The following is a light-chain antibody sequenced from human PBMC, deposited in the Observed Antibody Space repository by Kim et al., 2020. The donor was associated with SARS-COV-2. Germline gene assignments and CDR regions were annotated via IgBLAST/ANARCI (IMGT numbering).Light chain of an antibody. CDR3: CSFAGSIIIAV. CDR1: SSDIGTYNL. V-gene: IGLV2-23*03. CDR2: EGD. J-gene: IGLJ2*01. Sequence: QSALTQPASVSGSPGQSITISCTGASSDIGTYNLVSWYQHHPGSAPKLIIYEGDKRPSGISHRFSASKSGNTASLTITGLQAEDEADYYCCSFAGSIIIAVLGGGTQLTVL.